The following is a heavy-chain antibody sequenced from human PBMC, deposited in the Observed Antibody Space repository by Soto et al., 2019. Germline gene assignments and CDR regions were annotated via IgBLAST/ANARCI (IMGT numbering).Heavy chain of an antibody. J-gene: IGHJ4*02. CDR1: GYTFTSYA. CDR2: INAGNGNT. D-gene: IGHD3-3*01. Sequence: GASVKVSCKASGYTFTSYAMHCVRQAPGQMLEWMGWINAGNGNTKYSQKFQGRVTITRDTSASTAYMELSSLRSEDTAVYYCARVLDFWSGYYTPHFDYWGQGTLVTVSS. V-gene: IGHV1-3*01. CDR3: ARVLDFWSGYYTPHFDY.